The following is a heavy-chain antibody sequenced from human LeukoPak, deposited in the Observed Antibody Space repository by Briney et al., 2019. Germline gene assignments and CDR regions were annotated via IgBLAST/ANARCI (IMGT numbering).Heavy chain of an antibody. CDR2: IKWNGGST. J-gene: IGHJ3*02. CDR1: GFTFDDYG. Sequence: GGSLRLSCAASGFTFDDYGMSWVRQAPGKGLEWVSGIKWNGGSTGYADSVKGRFTISRDNAKNSLYLQMNSLRAEDTVLYYCARDHSYYDSSGYAFDIWGQGTMVTVSS. D-gene: IGHD3-22*01. V-gene: IGHV3-20*04. CDR3: ARDHSYYDSSGYAFDI.